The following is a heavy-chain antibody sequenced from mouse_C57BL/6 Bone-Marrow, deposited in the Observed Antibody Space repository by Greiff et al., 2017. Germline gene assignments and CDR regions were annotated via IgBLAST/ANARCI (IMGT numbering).Heavy chain of an antibody. CDR1: GYSITSGYY. CDR2: ISYDGSN. J-gene: IGHJ3*01. V-gene: IGHV3-6*01. D-gene: IGHD3-3*01. CDR3: ARGGTRRRFAY. Sequence: DVKLVESGPGLVKPSQSLSLTCSVTGYSITSGYYWHWIRQFPGNKLEWMGYISYDGSNNYNPSLKNRISITRDTSKNQFFLKLNSVTTEDTATYYCARGGTRRRFAYWGQGNLVTVSA.